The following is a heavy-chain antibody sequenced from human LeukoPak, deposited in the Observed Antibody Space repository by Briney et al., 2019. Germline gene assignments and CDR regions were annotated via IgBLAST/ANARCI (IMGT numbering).Heavy chain of an antibody. J-gene: IGHJ4*02. CDR2: IYYSGST. CDR3: ARGVSSGSDY. D-gene: IGHD3-10*01. V-gene: IGHV4-59*08. Sequence: SETLSLTCTVPGGSISSYYWSWIRQPPGKGLEGSGYIYYSGSTNYNPSLKSRVTISLGTSKNQFSLKLSSVTAADTAVYYCARGVSSGSDYWGQGTLVTVSS. CDR1: GGSISSYY.